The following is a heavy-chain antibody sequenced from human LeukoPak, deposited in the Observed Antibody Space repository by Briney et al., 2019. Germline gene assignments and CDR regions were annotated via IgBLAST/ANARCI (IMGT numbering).Heavy chain of an antibody. D-gene: IGHD3-10*01. CDR1: GFTFTNYG. CDR3: VKVGTGNEYGSGDFDF. V-gene: IGHV3-21*01. CDR2: ISASTTSI. Sequence: TGGSLRLSCATSGFTFTNYGMNWVRQAPGKGLEWVSSISASTTSINYADSVKGRFTISRDSAKSSLYLQMNSLRAEDTAVYYCVKVGTGNEYGSGDFDFWGQGILVTVSP. J-gene: IGHJ4*02.